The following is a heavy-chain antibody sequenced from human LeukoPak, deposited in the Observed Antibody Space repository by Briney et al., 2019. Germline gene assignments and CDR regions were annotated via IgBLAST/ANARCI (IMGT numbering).Heavy chain of an antibody. D-gene: IGHD6-19*01. CDR2: INPNRGGT. Sequence: GASVKVSCKASGYTFTGYYMHWVRQAPGQGLEWMGWINPNRGGTNYAQKFQGRVTMTRDTSISTAYMELSRLRSDDTAVYYCARAGVYSSGWYSFDYWGQGTLVTVSS. J-gene: IGHJ4*02. CDR3: ARAGVYSSGWYSFDY. CDR1: GYTFTGYY. V-gene: IGHV1-2*02.